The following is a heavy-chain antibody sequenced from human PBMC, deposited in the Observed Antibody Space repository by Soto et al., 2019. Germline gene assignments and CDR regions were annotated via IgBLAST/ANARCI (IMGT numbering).Heavy chain of an antibody. J-gene: IGHJ6*02. CDR1: GFTFRTYY. Sequence: EVQLVESGGGLVQPGGSLRLSCAASGFTFRTYYMNWVRQAPGKGLVWVARITNDGSSTTYADSVKGRFTISRDNAKNTLYLQMNSLRAEDTAVYSCARERGGGFGDVWGQGTTVTVSS. CDR3: ARERGGGFGDV. V-gene: IGHV3-74*01. CDR2: ITNDGSST. D-gene: IGHD3-10*01.